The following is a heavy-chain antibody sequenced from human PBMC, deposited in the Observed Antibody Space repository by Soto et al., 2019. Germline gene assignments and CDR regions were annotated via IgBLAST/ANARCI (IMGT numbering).Heavy chain of an antibody. J-gene: IGHJ6*02. V-gene: IGHV4-30-4*01. CDR1: GGSISSGDYY. Sequence: QVQLQESGPGLVKPSQTLSLTCTVSGGSISSGDYYWSWIRQPPGKGLEWIGYIYYSGSTYYNPSLKSRVTISVDTYKNQFSLKRRSETAADTAVYYCARDRRIFGVSPCGMDVWGQGTTVTVS. CDR2: IYYSGST. D-gene: IGHD3-3*01. CDR3: ARDRRIFGVSPCGMDV.